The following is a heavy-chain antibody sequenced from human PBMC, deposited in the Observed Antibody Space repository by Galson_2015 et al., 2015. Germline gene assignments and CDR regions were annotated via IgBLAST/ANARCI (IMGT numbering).Heavy chain of an antibody. D-gene: IGHD3-16*01. Sequence: SVKVSCKASGYTFYTYYIHWVRQAPGQGLEWMGIINPSGGTTTYAQKFQGRVTMTRDTSTSTVYMEMRSLRSEDSAVYYCARGDTEVGGIMILDFWGQGTLVTVSS. J-gene: IGHJ4*02. CDR2: INPSGGTT. CDR3: ARGDTEVGGIMILDF. CDR1: GYTFYTYY. V-gene: IGHV1-46*02.